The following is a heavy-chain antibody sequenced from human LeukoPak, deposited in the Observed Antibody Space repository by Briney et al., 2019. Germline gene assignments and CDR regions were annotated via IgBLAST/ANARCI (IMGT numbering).Heavy chain of an antibody. CDR1: EFTFSSHG. J-gene: IGHJ4*02. V-gene: IGHV3-23*01. CDR3: ANLATLVVAADLYFDY. CDR2: ISGSGDNT. D-gene: IGHD2-15*01. Sequence: GGSLRLSCSAAEFTFSSHGLSWVRQAPGKGLEWVSSISGSGDNTYHADSVKGRFTISRDNSKNTLYLQMNSLRAEDTAVYYCANLATLVVAADLYFDYWGQGTLVTVSS.